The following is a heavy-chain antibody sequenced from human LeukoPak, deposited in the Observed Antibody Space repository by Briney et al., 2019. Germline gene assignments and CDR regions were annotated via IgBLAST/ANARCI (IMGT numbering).Heavy chain of an antibody. CDR1: GYTFTSYD. Sequence: GASVKVSCKASGYTFTSYDINWVRQATGQGLEWMGWMNPNSGNTGYAQKFQGRVTMTWNTSISTAYMELSSLRSEDTAVYYCATSYGGIHAEYFQHWGQGTLVTVSS. J-gene: IGHJ1*01. CDR3: ATSYGGIHAEYFQH. V-gene: IGHV1-8*01. CDR2: MNPNSGNT. D-gene: IGHD4-23*01.